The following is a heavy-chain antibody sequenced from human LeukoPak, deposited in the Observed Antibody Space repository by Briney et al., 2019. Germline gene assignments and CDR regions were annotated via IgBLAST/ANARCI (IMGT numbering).Heavy chain of an antibody. CDR1: GFTFSSYG. CDR3: AKDWAPLMVRGVMMNY. J-gene: IGHJ4*02. D-gene: IGHD3-10*01. Sequence: GRSLRLSCAASGFTFSSYGMHWVRQAPGKGLEWVAVISYDGSNKYYADSVKGRFTISRDNSKNTLYLQMNSLRAEDTAVYYCAKDWAPLMVRGVMMNYWGQGTLVTVSS. V-gene: IGHV3-30*18. CDR2: ISYDGSNK.